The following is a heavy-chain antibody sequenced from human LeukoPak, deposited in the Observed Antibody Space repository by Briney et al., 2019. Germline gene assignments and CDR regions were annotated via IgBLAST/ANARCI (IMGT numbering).Heavy chain of an antibody. CDR2: IYYSGST. D-gene: IGHD6-13*01. CDR3: ASLRGMGDY. V-gene: IGHV4-39*07. Sequence: PSETLSLTCTVSGGSISSSSYYWGWIRQPPGKGLEWIGSIYYSGSTYYNPSLKSRVTISVDTSKNRFSLKLSPVTAADTAVYYCASLRGMGDYWGQGTLVTVSS. CDR1: GGSISSSSYY. J-gene: IGHJ4*02.